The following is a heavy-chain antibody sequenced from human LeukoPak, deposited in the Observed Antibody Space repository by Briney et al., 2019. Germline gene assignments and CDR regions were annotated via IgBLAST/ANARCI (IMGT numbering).Heavy chain of an antibody. Sequence: SETLSLTCAVSADSFSSHYWTWVRQPPGKGLEWIGYISYIGSTNYNPSLKSRVTISIDTSKNQFSLKLTSVTAADTAVYYCARDLVTVTKGFDIWGQGTMVSVSS. CDR1: ADSFSSHY. J-gene: IGHJ3*02. CDR3: ARDLVTVTKGFDI. CDR2: ISYIGST. D-gene: IGHD4-17*01. V-gene: IGHV4-59*11.